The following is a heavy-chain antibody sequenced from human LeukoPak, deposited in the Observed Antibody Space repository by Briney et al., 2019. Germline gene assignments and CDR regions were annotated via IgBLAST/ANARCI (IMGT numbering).Heavy chain of an antibody. CDR1: GFTFSSYA. V-gene: IGHV3-21*04. Sequence: GGSLRLSCAASGFTFSSYAMSWVRQAPGKGLEWVSSISSSSSYIYYADSVKGRFTISRDNAKNSLYLQMNSLRAEDTALYYCAREARDYYGSGSYMAPAENFDYWGQGTLVTVSS. D-gene: IGHD3-10*01. J-gene: IGHJ4*02. CDR2: ISSSSSYI. CDR3: AREARDYYGSGSYMAPAENFDY.